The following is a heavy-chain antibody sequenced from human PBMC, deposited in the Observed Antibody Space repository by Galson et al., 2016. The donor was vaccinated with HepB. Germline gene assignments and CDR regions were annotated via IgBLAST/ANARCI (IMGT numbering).Heavy chain of an antibody. Sequence: SLRLSCAASGFSFTEYGMHWVRQAPGKGWEWVSAIDSSGHSTYYTDSVTGRFTISRDNSKNTLYLQMNSLRYEDTAVYYCAKAATPVFYYHGMDVWGQGTTVTVSS. V-gene: IGHV3-NL1*01. CDR2: IDSSGHST. J-gene: IGHJ6*02. CDR1: GFSFTEYG. CDR3: AKAATPVFYYHGMDV.